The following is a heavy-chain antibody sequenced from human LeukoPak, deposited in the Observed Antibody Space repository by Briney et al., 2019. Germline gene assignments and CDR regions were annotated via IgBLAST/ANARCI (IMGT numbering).Heavy chain of an antibody. D-gene: IGHD2-2*02. CDR3: ARRGFYCSSTSCYNGYYYGMDV. J-gene: IGHJ6*02. V-gene: IGHV5-51*01. CDR2: IYPGDSDT. CDR1: GYSFTSYW. Sequence: GESLKTSCKGSGYSFTSYWIGWVRQMPGKGLEWVGIIYPGDSDTRYSPSFQGQVTISADKSISTAYLQWSSLKASDTAMYYCARRGFYCSSTSCYNGYYYGMDVWGQGTTVTVSS.